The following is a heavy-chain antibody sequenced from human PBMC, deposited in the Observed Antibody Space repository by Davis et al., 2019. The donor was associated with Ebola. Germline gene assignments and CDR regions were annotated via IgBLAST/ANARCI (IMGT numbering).Heavy chain of an antibody. D-gene: IGHD2-8*02. CDR3: AVTPKYWYYFDY. J-gene: IGHJ4*02. V-gene: IGHV4-39*01. CDR2: IYYSGST. CDR1: GGSISSRSYY. Sequence: MPSETLSLTCTVSGGSISSRSYYWGWIRQPPGKGLEWIGSIYYSGSTYYNASLKRRVTISVDTSKNQFSLKLSSVTAADTAVYYCAVTPKYWYYFDYWGQGTLVTVSS.